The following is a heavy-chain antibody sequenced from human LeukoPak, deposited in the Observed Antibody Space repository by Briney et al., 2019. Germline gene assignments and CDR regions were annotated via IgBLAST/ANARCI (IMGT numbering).Heavy chain of an antibody. J-gene: IGHJ2*01. D-gene: IGHD3-3*01. CDR1: GLPFSGYG. V-gene: IGHV3-48*04. CDR3: ARDASDYWFFDL. CDR2: ISSSGSTI. Sequence: GGSLRLSCAASGLPFSGYGMHWVRQAPGKGLEWVSYISSSGSTIYYADSLKGRFTISRDNAKNSLYLQMNSLRAEDTALYYCARDASDYWFFDLWGRGTLVTVSS.